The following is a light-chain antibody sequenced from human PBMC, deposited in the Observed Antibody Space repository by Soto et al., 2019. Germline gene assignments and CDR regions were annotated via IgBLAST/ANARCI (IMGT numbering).Light chain of an antibody. Sequence: QSALTQPASVYGAPGQSITISCTGTNSDVNYVSWHQQHPGKAPKLMIYEVINRSSGVSTRFSGSKSGNTASLTISGLQAEDEADYYCSSSTSSNTFVFGTGTKLTVL. J-gene: IGLJ1*01. CDR3: SSSTSSNTFV. CDR2: EVI. V-gene: IGLV2-14*01. CDR1: NSDVNY.